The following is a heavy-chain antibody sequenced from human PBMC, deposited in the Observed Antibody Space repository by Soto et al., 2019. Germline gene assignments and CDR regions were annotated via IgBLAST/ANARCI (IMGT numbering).Heavy chain of an antibody. CDR1: DGSFSGYY. CDR3: ARASTASGPN. V-gene: IGHV4-34*01. Sequence: SETLSLTCAAYDGSFSGYYWSWIRQPPGKGLEWIGEINHSGSTNYNPSLMSRVTISLDTSKNQFSLKLSSVTAADTAVYYCARASTASGPNWGQGTLVTVSS. D-gene: IGHD6-25*01. J-gene: IGHJ4*02. CDR2: INHSGST.